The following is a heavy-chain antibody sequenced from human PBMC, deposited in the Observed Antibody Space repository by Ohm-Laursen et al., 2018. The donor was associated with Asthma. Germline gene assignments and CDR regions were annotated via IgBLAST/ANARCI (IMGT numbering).Heavy chain of an antibody. CDR3: AREVSWGAAGFDY. Sequence: SLRLSCAASGFTFSSYGMHWVRQAPGKGLEWVAVISYDGSNKYYADSVKGRFTISRDNSKNTLYLQMNSLRAEDTAVYYCAREVSWGAAGFDYWGQGTLVTVSS. V-gene: IGHV3-30*03. CDR2: ISYDGSNK. D-gene: IGHD1-26*01. CDR1: GFTFSSYG. J-gene: IGHJ4*02.